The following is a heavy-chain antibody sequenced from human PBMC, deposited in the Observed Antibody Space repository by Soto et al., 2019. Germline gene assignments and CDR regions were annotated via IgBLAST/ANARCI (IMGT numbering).Heavy chain of an antibody. V-gene: IGHV3-30*18. CDR1: GFTFSSYG. D-gene: IGHD6-19*01. Sequence: GGSLRLSCAASGFTFSSYGMHWVRQAPAKGLEWVAVISYDGSTKYYEDSVKGRFTISRDIPKNKLYLQMNSLRAEDTALYYCVKLIGYSSGHDAFDLWGQGTMVTVSS. CDR3: VKLIGYSSGHDAFDL. J-gene: IGHJ3*01. CDR2: ISYDGSTK.